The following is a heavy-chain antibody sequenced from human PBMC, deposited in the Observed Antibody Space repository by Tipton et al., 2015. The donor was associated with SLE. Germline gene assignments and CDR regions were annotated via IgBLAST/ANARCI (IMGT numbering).Heavy chain of an antibody. CDR2: ISASGGSGTGT. CDR3: AKPSGTVPLDY. J-gene: IGHJ4*02. Sequence: SGFMSTNYAMSWVRQAPGKGLEWVSTISASGGSGTGTYYADSVKGRFTISRDNSKNMLYLQMNSLRADDTAVYYCAKPSGTVPLDYWGRGILVTVSS. D-gene: IGHD1/OR15-1a*01. CDR1: GFMSTNYA. V-gene: IGHV3-23*01.